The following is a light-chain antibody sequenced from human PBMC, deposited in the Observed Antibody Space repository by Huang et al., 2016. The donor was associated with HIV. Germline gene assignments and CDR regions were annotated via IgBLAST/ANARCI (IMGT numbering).Light chain of an antibody. CDR3: QQYNNWPLT. V-gene: IGKV3-15*01. CDR2: GAS. J-gene: IGKJ1*01. CDR1: QSVSNN. Sequence: EIVMTPSPATLSVSPGERATLSCRASQSVSNNLAWYQQIPGQAPRLLIYGASTRSTGIPARFSGSGSRTEFTLTISSLQSEDFAVYYCQQYNNWPLTFGQGTKVEIK.